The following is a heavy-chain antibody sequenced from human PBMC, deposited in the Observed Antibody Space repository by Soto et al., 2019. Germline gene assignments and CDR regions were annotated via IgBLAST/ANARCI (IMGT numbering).Heavy chain of an antibody. CDR3: ARKYDTSGPNY. Sequence: SETLSLTCTVSYGSVSSGDYYWSWIRQHPGKGLEWIGYIYYSGGTYYNPSLTGRVAISVGTSKNQFSLKLSSVTAADTAVYYCARKYDTSGPNYWGQGALVTVSS. CDR2: IYYSGGT. D-gene: IGHD3-22*01. V-gene: IGHV4-31*03. CDR1: YGSVSSGDYY. J-gene: IGHJ4*02.